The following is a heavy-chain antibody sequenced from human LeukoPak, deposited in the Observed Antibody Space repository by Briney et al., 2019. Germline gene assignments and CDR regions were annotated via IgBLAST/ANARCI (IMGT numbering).Heavy chain of an antibody. Sequence: GGSLRLSCAASGFTFSSYSMNWVRQAPGKGLEWVSYISSSSSTIYYADSVKGRFTISRDSAKNSLYLQMNSLRAEDTAVYYCARGRVITMVWGVLVYWGQGTLVTVSS. J-gene: IGHJ4*02. CDR1: GFTFSSYS. CDR3: ARGRVITMVWGVLVY. D-gene: IGHD3-10*01. CDR2: ISSSSSTI. V-gene: IGHV3-48*01.